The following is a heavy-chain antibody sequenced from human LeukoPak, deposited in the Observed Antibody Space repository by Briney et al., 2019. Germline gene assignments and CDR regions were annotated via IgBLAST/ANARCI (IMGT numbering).Heavy chain of an antibody. Sequence: CGPTLVNPTQTLTLICTLSGFALSTSGGGVGWIRQPPGKALEWLALSYLGDDKWYIPSLKSRLTITKATSKNQVVLKMTNMDPVDTATYYCSHRPLDMPGYCSGGSCFGNWFDPWGQGTLVTVSS. D-gene: IGHD2-15*01. J-gene: IGHJ5*02. V-gene: IGHV2-5*02. CDR1: GFALSTSGGG. CDR3: SHRPLDMPGYCSGGSCFGNWFDP. CDR2: SYLGDDK.